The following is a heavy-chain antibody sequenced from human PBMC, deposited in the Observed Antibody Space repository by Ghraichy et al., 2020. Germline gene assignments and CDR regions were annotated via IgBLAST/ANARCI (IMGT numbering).Heavy chain of an antibody. D-gene: IGHD6-19*01. CDR1: GFTFSSYG. CDR2: ISYDGSNK. V-gene: IGHV3-30*18. CDR3: AKATEAVAGSFDY. Sequence: LSLTCAASGFTFSSYGMHWVRQAPGKGLEWVAVISYDGSNKYYADSVKGRFTISRDNSKNTLYLQMNSLRAEDTAVYYCAKATEAVAGSFDYWGQGTLVTVSS. J-gene: IGHJ4*02.